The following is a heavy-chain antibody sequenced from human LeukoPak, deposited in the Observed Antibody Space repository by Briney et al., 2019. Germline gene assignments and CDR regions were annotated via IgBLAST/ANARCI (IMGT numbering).Heavy chain of an antibody. CDR2: ISSSSSYI. Sequence: GGSLRLSCAASGFTFSSYAMSWVRQAPGKGLEWVSSISSSSSYIYYADSVKGRFTTSRDNAKNSLYLQMNSLRAEDTAVYYCASRTDYGDAFDIWGQGTKVTVPS. CDR1: GFTFSSYA. D-gene: IGHD4-17*01. V-gene: IGHV3-21*06. J-gene: IGHJ3*02. CDR3: ASRTDYGDAFDI.